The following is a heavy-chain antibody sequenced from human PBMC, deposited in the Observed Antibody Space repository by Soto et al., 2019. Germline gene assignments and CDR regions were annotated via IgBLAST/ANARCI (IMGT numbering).Heavy chain of an antibody. CDR1: GFTFSSYA. CDR2: ISGSGGSA. V-gene: IGHV3-23*01. CDR3: ANLDPDAVVPY. Sequence: GGALRLSCAASGFTFSSYAMSWVRQAPGEGLEWGSAISGSGGSAYYADSVKGRFTISRDNSKNTLYLQMTSLRAEDTAVYYCANLDPDAVVPYWGQGTLVTVSS. D-gene: IGHD6-19*01. J-gene: IGHJ4*02.